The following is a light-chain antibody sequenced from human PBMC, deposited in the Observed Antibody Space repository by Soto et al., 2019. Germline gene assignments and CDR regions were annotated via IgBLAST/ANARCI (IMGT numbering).Light chain of an antibody. CDR3: QQYNNWPV. CDR2: GAS. Sequence: EIVMTQSPATLSVSPGERATLSCRASQSVSSNLAWYQQKPGQAPRLLIYGASTRATGIPARFSGSGSGTEFTLTISSLQSEDFEVYYCQQYNNWPVFGQGTKVEIK. V-gene: IGKV3-15*01. J-gene: IGKJ1*01. CDR1: QSVSSN.